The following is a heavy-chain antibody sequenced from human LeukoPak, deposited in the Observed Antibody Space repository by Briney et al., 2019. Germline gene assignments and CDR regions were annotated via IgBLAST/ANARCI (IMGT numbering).Heavy chain of an antibody. CDR3: ARDPALGGGSFDY. D-gene: IGHD2-15*01. CDR2: INPRGGST. CDR1: GYTFTNYY. V-gene: IGHV1-46*01. J-gene: IGHJ4*02. Sequence: ASVKVSCKVSGYTFTNYYMHWVRQAPGQGLEWMGIINPRGGSTTYAQKFQGRVTMTRDTSTSTVYLELSSLRSEDTAVYYCARDPALGGGSFDYWGQGTLVTVSS.